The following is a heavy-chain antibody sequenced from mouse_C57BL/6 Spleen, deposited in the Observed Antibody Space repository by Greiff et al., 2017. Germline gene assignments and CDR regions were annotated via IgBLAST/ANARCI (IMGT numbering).Heavy chain of an antibody. Sequence: VQLKESVAELVRPGASVKLSCTASGFNIKNTYMHWVKQRPEQGLEWIGRIDPANGNTKYAPKFQGKATITADTSSNTAYLQLSSLTSEDTAIYYCARRGAYDYLWFAYWGQGTLVTVSA. CDR1: GFNIKNTY. CDR3: ARRGAYDYLWFAY. J-gene: IGHJ3*01. D-gene: IGHD2-4*01. V-gene: IGHV14-3*01. CDR2: IDPANGNT.